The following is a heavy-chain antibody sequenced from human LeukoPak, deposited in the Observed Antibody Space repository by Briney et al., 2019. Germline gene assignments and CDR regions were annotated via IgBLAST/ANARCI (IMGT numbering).Heavy chain of an antibody. CDR1: GYTFTSYD. J-gene: IGHJ3*02. CDR3: ARGRYYYDSSGHHNDAFDI. Sequence: ASVKVSCKASGYTFTSYDINWVRQATGQGLEWMGWMNPNSGNTGYAQKFQGRVTMTRNTSISTAYMELSSLRSEDTAVYYCARGRYYYDSSGHHNDAFDIWGQGTMVTVSS. CDR2: MNPNSGNT. D-gene: IGHD3-22*01. V-gene: IGHV1-8*01.